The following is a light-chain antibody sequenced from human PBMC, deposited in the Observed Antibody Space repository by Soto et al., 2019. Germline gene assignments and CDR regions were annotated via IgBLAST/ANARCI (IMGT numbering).Light chain of an antibody. CDR1: SRDIGGYND. V-gene: IGLV2-14*01. Sequence: QSALTQPASVSGSPGQSITISCTGTSRDIGGYNDVSWYQQLPGKVPKLIIYDVSNRPSGVSDRFAGSKSGNAASLTISGLQAEDEDDYYCSSYTSTSTLYVFGTGTKVTVL. J-gene: IGLJ1*01. CDR2: DVS. CDR3: SSYTSTSTLYV.